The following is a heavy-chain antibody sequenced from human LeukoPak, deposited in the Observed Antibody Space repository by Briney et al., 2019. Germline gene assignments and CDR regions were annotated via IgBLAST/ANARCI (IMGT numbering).Heavy chain of an antibody. J-gene: IGHJ3*02. V-gene: IGHV5-51*01. CDR1: GYSFTSYW. CDR2: IYLGDSDT. D-gene: IGHD3-10*01. Sequence: GESLKISCKGSGYSFTSYWIGWVRQVPGKGLEWMGIIYLGDSDTRYSPSFQGQVTISADKSISTAYLQWSSLKASDTAMYYCAINYYGSGSYFTGAFDIWGQGTMVTVSS. CDR3: AINYYGSGSYFTGAFDI.